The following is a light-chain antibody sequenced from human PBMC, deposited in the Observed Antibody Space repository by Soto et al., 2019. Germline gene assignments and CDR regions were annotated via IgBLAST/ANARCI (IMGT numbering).Light chain of an antibody. J-gene: IGKJ2*01. V-gene: IGKV1-39*01. Sequence: DIQMTQSPSCLSASVGDRVTITCRASQSISSYLNWYQQKPGKAPKLLIYAASSLQSGVPSRFSGSGSGTDFTLTIRSLQPEDFATYYCQQSYSTLYTFGQGTKLEIK. CDR1: QSISSY. CDR2: AAS. CDR3: QQSYSTLYT.